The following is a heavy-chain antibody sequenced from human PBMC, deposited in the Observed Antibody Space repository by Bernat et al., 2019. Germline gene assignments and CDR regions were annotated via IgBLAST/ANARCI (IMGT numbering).Heavy chain of an antibody. Sequence: QVQLVESGGGVVQPGRSLRLSCAASGFTFSSYGMHWVRQAPGKGLEWVAVIWYDGSNKYYADSVKGRFTISRDNSKNTLYLQMNSLRAEDTAVYYCAGTMSIEDTAMVTVSGSRSYGMDVWGQGTTVTVSS. V-gene: IGHV3-33*01. J-gene: IGHJ6*02. CDR3: AGTMSIEDTAMVTVSGSRSYGMDV. CDR1: GFTFSSYG. CDR2: IWYDGSNK. D-gene: IGHD5-18*01.